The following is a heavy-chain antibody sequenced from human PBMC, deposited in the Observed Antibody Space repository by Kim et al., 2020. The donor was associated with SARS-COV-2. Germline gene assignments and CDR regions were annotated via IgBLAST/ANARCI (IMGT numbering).Heavy chain of an antibody. V-gene: IGHV4-34*01. D-gene: IGHD5-18*01. CDR2: INHSGST. J-gene: IGHJ4*02. CDR3: ARGLGTNSYGRKFDY. CDR1: GGSFSGYY. Sequence: SETLSLTCAVYGGSFSGYYWSWIRQPPGKGLEWIGEINHSGSTNYNPSLKSRVTISVDTSKNQFSLKLSSVTAADTAVYYCARGLGTNSYGRKFDYWGQGTLVTVSS.